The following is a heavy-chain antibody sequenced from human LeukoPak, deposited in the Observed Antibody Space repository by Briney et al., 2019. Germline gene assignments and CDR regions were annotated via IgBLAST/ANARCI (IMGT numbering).Heavy chain of an antibody. Sequence: SVKVSCKASGGSFSSNIIGWVRQAPGQGLEWMGGIVPIFGKTKYAQKFQGRVTITTDESSSTAYMELSSLRSDDTAIYYCARGWGIPAPISWFDPWGQGTLVTVS. CDR3: ARGWGIPAPISWFDP. V-gene: IGHV1-69*05. J-gene: IGHJ5*02. CDR2: IVPIFGKT. D-gene: IGHD2-2*01. CDR1: GGSFSSNI.